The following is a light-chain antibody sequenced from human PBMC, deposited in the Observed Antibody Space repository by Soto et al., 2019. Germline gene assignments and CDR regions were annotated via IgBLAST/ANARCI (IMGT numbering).Light chain of an antibody. CDR2: DDS. J-gene: IGLJ3*02. V-gene: IGLV3-21*02. CDR3: QVWDRTSDHWV. CDR1: NSGPRS. Sequence: SYELTQSPSVAVAPGQTARLTCGGYNSGPRSVHWYQQKPGQAPVLVVYDDSDRPSGIPERFSGSNSGNTATLTIGRVEAGDEADYYCQVWDRTSDHWVFGGGTKLTVL.